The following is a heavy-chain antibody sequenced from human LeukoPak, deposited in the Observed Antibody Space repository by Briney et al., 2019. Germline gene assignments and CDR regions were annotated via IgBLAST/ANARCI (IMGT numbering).Heavy chain of an antibody. Sequence: SQTLSLTCTVSGGSISSGGYYWSWIRQPPGKGLEWIGYIYYSGSTYYNPSLKSRVTMSVDTSKNQFSLKLSSVTAADTAVYYCARVLDSSGYYYYFDFWGQGTLVTVSS. CDR2: IYYSGST. D-gene: IGHD3-22*01. J-gene: IGHJ4*02. V-gene: IGHV4-31*03. CDR3: ARVLDSSGYYYYFDF. CDR1: GGSISSGGYY.